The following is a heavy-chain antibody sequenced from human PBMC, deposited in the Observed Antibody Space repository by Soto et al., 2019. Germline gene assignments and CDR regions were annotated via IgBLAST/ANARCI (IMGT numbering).Heavy chain of an antibody. J-gene: IGHJ6*02. V-gene: IGHV1-69*13. CDR1: GGTFSSYA. D-gene: IGHD1-1*01. CDR3: GRPSPEAGGLGSWNDYHYYAMDV. Sequence: ASVKVSCKASGGTFSSYAISWVRQAPGQGLEWMGGIIPIFGTTNYAQKFQGRVTITADESTNTAYMELRSLRSEDTAVYYCGRPSPEAGGLGSWNDYHYYAMDVWGQGTTVTVSS. CDR2: IIPIFGTT.